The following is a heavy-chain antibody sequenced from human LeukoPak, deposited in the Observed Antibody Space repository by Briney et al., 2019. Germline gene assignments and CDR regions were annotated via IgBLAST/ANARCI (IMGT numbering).Heavy chain of an antibody. V-gene: IGHV3-23*01. J-gene: IGHJ4*02. CDR2: ISGSGGST. D-gene: IGHD6-19*01. CDR3: AKDDNYSGWYPYPDY. CDR1: GFTFSSYA. Sequence: GGSLRLSCAAFGFTFSSYAMSWVRQAPGKGLEWVSAISGSGGSTYYADSVKGRFTISRDNSKNTLYLQMNSLRAEDTAVYYCAKDDNYSGWYPYPDYWGQGTLVTVSS.